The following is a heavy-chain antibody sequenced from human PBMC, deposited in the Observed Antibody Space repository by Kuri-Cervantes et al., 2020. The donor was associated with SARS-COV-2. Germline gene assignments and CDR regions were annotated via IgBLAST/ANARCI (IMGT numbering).Heavy chain of an antibody. J-gene: IGHJ5*02. V-gene: IGHV3-30*02. Sequence: GESLKISCAASGFTFSSYGMHWVRQAPGKGLEWVAFIRYDGSNKYYADSVKGRFTISRDNSKNTLYLQMNSLRAEDTAVYYCARDNSGSYYENQQYNWFDPWGQGTLVTVSS. CDR3: ARDNSGSYYENQQYNWFDP. CDR1: GFTFSSYG. D-gene: IGHD1-26*01. CDR2: IRYDGSNK.